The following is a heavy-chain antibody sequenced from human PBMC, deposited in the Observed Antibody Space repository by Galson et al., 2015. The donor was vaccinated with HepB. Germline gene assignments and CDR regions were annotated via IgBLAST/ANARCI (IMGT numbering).Heavy chain of an antibody. CDR3: ARVAGTIYSYGMAV. CDR2: TYYRAKWYP. CDR1: GDSVSSNSAA. Sequence: CAISGDSVSSNSAAWYWIRQSPSRGLEWLGRTYYRAKWYPASAVSVRGRITIHSDPSPTPFSLHLTFVTPDDTAVSYCARVAGTIYSYGMAVWGQGTTVTVSS. J-gene: IGHJ6*02. V-gene: IGHV6-1*01. D-gene: IGHD2-15*01.